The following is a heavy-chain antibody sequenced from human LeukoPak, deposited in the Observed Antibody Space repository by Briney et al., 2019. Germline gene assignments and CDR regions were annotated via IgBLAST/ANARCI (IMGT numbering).Heavy chain of an antibody. CDR3: ARALADCSGGSCYSGYFDY. D-gene: IGHD2-15*01. Sequence: GGSLRLSCAASGFTVSSNYMSWVRQAPGKGLEWVSVIYSGGSTYYADSVKGRFTISRDNSKNTLYLQMNSLRAEDTAVYYCARALADCSGGSCYSGYFDYWGQGTLVTVSS. V-gene: IGHV3-53*01. CDR2: IYSGGST. CDR1: GFTVSSNY. J-gene: IGHJ4*02.